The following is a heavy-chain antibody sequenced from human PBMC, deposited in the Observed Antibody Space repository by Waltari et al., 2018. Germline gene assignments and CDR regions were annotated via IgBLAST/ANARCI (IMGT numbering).Heavy chain of an antibody. D-gene: IGHD1-26*01. CDR3: ALWELRYAFDI. V-gene: IGHV4-38-2*01. CDR1: GYSISSGYY. J-gene: IGHJ3*02. Sequence: VQLQESGPGLVKPSETLSLTCAVPGYSISSGYYWGWIRQPPGKGLEWIGSIYQSGSTYYNPSLKSRFTISVDTSKNQFALKLSSVTAADTAVYYCALWELRYAFDIWGQGTMVTVSS. CDR2: IYQSGST.